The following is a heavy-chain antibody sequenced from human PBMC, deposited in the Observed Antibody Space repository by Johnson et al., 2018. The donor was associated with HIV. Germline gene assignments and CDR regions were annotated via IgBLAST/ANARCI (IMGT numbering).Heavy chain of an antibody. Sequence: VQLVESGGGLVQPGGSLRLSCAASGFTFSCYDVHWVRQATGKGLEWVSPIGPAGDTYYPGSVKGRFTISRDNSKNTLYLQMNSLRAEDTAVYYCATSTASDAFDIWGQGTMVTVSS. CDR2: IGPAGDT. D-gene: IGHD1-1*01. CDR1: GFTFSCYD. J-gene: IGHJ3*02. V-gene: IGHV3-13*01. CDR3: ATSTASDAFDI.